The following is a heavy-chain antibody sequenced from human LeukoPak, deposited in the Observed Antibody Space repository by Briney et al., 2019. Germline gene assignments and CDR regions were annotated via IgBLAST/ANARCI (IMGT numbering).Heavy chain of an antibody. CDR3: ARATSGSYGRVNRFDY. V-gene: IGHV3-21*01. CDR2: ISSSSSYI. D-gene: IGHD1-26*01. Sequence: GGSLRLSCAASGFTFSSYSMNWVRQAPGKGLEWVSSISSSSSYIYYADSVKGRFTISRDNAKNSLYLQMNSLRAEDTAVYYCARATSGSYGRVNRFDYWGQGTLVTVSS. CDR1: GFTFSSYS. J-gene: IGHJ4*02.